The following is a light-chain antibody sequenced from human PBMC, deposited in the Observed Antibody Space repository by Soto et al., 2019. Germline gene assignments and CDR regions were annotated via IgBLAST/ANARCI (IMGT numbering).Light chain of an antibody. V-gene: IGLV2-14*01. Sequence: QSVLTQPASVSGSPGQSITISCTGTSSDVGDYNYVSWYQQHPGKAPKLMIYDVSNRPSGVSNRFSGSKSGNTASLTISGLQAEDEADYYCSSYTSSSTLVVFGGGTKHTVL. CDR2: DVS. CDR1: SSDVGDYNY. CDR3: SSYTSSSTLVV. J-gene: IGLJ2*01.